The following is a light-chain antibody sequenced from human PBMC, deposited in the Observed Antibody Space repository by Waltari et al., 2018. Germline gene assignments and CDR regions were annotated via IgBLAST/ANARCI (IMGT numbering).Light chain of an antibody. CDR3: QQFDHLPT. J-gene: IGKJ5*01. CDR2: DAS. V-gene: IGKV1-33*01. CDR1: HDINNF. Sequence: DIQMTQSPSSLSACVGETVTITCQASHDINNFLNWYQQKPGKAPKLLIYDASNLETGVPSRFSGSGSGTDFTFTISSLQPEDIATYYCQQFDHLPTFGQGTRLEIK.